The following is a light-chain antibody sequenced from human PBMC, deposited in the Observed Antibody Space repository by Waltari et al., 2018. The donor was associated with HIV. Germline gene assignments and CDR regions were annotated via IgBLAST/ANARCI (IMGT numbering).Light chain of an antibody. CDR1: KLGNKY. CDR3: QTWDSSTVL. J-gene: IGLJ2*01. V-gene: IGLV3-1*01. CDR2: QDD. Sequence: SFELTQPPSVSVSPGQTASITCSGHKLGNKYTCWYQQKPGQSPVLVIYQDDKRPSGIPERFSGSNSGNTAALTISGTQALDEADYFCQTWDSSTVLFGGGTKLTVL.